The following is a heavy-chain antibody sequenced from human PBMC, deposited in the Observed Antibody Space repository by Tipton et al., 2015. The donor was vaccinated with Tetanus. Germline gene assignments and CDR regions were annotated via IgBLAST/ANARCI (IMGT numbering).Heavy chain of an antibody. CDR3: ASSSVAGVFDY. Sequence: TLSLTCTVSGGSISSSSYYWGWIRQPPGKGLEWIGSIYYSGSTYYNPSLKSRVTISVDTSKNQFSLKLSSVTAADTAVYYCASSSVAGVFDYWGQGTLVTVSS. D-gene: IGHD6-19*01. CDR2: IYYSGST. V-gene: IGHV4-39*07. J-gene: IGHJ4*02. CDR1: GGSISSSSYY.